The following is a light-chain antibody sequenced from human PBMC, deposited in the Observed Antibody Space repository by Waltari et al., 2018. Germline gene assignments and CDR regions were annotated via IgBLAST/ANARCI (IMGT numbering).Light chain of an antibody. CDR3: NSRDSSGNHLGVV. CDR2: GKN. Sequence: VSVALGQTVRITCQGDSLRSYYASWYQQKPGQAPVLVIYGKNNRPSGIPDRFSGSSSRNTASLTITGAQVEDEADYYCNSRDSSGNHLGVVFGGGTKLTVL. V-gene: IGLV3-19*01. CDR1: SLRSYY. J-gene: IGLJ2*01.